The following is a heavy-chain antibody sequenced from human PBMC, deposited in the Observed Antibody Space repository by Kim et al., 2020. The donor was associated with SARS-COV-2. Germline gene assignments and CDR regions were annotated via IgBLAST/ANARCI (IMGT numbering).Heavy chain of an antibody. CDR1: GGSFSGYY. D-gene: IGHD3-10*01. Sequence: SETLSLTCAVYGGSFSGYYCCWVCLPPRPGLERIGVINHCGSTNSNSTPKSRVTITVDTSTNQYSLKLSSVTAAVTAVCYCARGRITMVLGAHGWFDPWGGGTLVAVSS. J-gene: IGHJ5*02. V-gene: IGHV4-34*01. CDR3: ARGRITMVLGAHGWFDP. CDR2: INHCGST.